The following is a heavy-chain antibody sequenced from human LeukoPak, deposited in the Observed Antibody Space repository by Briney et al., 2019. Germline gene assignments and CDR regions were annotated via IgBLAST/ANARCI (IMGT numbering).Heavy chain of an antibody. CDR3: ARTGRGSYSSGWYVD. V-gene: IGHV3-30*02. CDR2: IRYDGSNK. Sequence: GGSLRLSCAASGFTFSSYGMHWVRQAPGKGLEWVAFIRYDGSNKYYADSVKGRFTISRDNSKNTLYLQMNSLRAEDTAVYYCARTGRGSYSSGWYVDWGQGTLVTVSS. D-gene: IGHD6-19*01. CDR1: GFTFSSYG. J-gene: IGHJ4*02.